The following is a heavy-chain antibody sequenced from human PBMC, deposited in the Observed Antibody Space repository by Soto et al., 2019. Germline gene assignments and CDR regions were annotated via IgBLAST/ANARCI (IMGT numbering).Heavy chain of an antibody. J-gene: IGHJ4*02. D-gene: IGHD3-9*01. Sequence: QVQLVESGGGVVQPGRSLRLSCAASGFTFSSYGMHWVRQAPGKGLEWVAVISYDGSNKYYADSVKGRFTISRDNAKNTLYLQMNSLRAEDTAVYYCAKELPYFDWVLMGPDYYFEYGGQVTLVTVSS. CDR2: ISYDGSNK. CDR3: AKELPYFDWVLMGPDYYFEY. V-gene: IGHV3-30*18. CDR1: GFTFSSYG.